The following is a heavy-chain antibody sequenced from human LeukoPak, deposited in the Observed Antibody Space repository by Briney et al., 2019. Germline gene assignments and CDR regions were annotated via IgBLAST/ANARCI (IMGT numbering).Heavy chain of an antibody. CDR2: IYYSGST. D-gene: IGHD4-17*01. CDR1: GGSISSYY. V-gene: IGHV4-59*01. CDR3: ARESDYGDYGAFDI. J-gene: IGHJ3*02. Sequence: SETLSLTCTVSGGSISSYYWSWIRQPPGKGLEWIGYIYYSGSTNYNPSLKSRVTISVDTSKNQFSLKLSSVTAADTAVYYCARESDYGDYGAFDIWGQRTMVTVSS.